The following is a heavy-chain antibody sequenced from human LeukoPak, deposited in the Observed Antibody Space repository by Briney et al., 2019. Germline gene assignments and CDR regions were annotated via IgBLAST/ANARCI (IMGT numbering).Heavy chain of an antibody. D-gene: IGHD7-27*01. CDR2: INHSGST. CDR1: GGSFSGYY. CDR3: ARGRTNWGIDY. V-gene: IGHV4-34*01. J-gene: IGHJ4*02. Sequence: PSETLSLTCAVYGGSFSGYYWSWIRQPPGKGLEWIGEINHSGSTNYNPSLQSRVTISVDTSKNQFSLKLSSVTAADTAVYYCARGRTNWGIDYWGQGTLVTVSS.